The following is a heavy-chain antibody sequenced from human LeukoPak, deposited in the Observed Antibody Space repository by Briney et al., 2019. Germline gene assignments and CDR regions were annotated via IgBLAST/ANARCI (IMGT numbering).Heavy chain of an antibody. CDR2: ISGSGGST. CDR3: AKDRSGEWELPDAFDI. D-gene: IGHD1-26*01. CDR1: GFTFSSYA. V-gene: IGHV3-23*01. J-gene: IGHJ3*02. Sequence: GGSLRLSCAASGFTFSSYAMSWVRQAPGKGLEWVSAISGSGGSTYYAHSVKGRFTISRDNSKNTLYLQMNSLRAEDTAVYYCAKDRSGEWELPDAFDIWGQGTMVTVSS.